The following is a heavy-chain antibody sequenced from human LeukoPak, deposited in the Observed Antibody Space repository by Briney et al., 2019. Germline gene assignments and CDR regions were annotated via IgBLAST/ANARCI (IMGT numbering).Heavy chain of an antibody. Sequence: GGSLRLSCAASGFTFSSYAMHWVRQAPGKGLEWVAVISYDGSNKYYADSVKGRFTISRDNSKNTLYLQMNSLRAEDTAVYYCARGSNYYSDCFDYWGQGTLVTVSS. J-gene: IGHJ4*02. V-gene: IGHV3-30-3*01. CDR3: ARGSNYYSDCFDY. D-gene: IGHD4-11*01. CDR2: ISYDGSNK. CDR1: GFTFSSYA.